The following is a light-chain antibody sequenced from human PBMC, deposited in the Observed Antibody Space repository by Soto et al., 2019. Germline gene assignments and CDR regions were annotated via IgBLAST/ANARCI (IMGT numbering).Light chain of an antibody. CDR1: QSVSSN. Sequence: EIVMTQSPATLSVSPGERATLSCSASQSVSSNLAWYQQKHGQDPRLLIYGVSTLQSGVPSRFSGSGSGTDFTLTISCLQSDDFATYFCQQYNSYSPWTFGPGTKV. CDR3: QQYNSYSPWT. J-gene: IGKJ1*01. V-gene: IGKV3-15*01. CDR2: GVS.